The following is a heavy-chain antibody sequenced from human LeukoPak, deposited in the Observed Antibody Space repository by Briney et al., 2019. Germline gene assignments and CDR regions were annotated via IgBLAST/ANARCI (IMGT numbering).Heavy chain of an antibody. J-gene: IGHJ4*02. Sequence: GGSLRLSCAASGFTFSSYGMPWVRQAPGKGLEWVAVIWYDGSNKYYADSVKGRFTISRDNSKNTLYLQMNNLRAEDTAVYYCAKDQRAIWKWFTPYYFDYWGQGTLVTVSS. CDR2: IWYDGSNK. D-gene: IGHD2-15*01. CDR1: GFTFSSYG. CDR3: AKDQRAIWKWFTPYYFDY. V-gene: IGHV3-33*06.